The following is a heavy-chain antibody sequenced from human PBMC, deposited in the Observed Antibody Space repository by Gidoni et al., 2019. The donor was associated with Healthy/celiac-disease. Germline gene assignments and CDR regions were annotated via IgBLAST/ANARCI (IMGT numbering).Heavy chain of an antibody. CDR1: GFTFRRYW. CDR3: ARDLDSVYCGGDCYGDY. J-gene: IGHJ4*02. Sequence: EVQLVESGGGLVQPGWSLTLSCAASGFTFRRYWMSWVRQAPGKGLEWVANIKEDGREKYYVDSVKGRFTISRDNAKNSLYLQMNSLRAEDTAVYYCARDLDSVYCGGDCYGDYWGQGTLVTVSS. V-gene: IGHV3-7*03. D-gene: IGHD2-21*02. CDR2: IKEDGREK.